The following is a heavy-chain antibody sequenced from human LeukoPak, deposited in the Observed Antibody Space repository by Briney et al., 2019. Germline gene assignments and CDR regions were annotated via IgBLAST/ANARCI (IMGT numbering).Heavy chain of an antibody. CDR1: GFTFSSFA. D-gene: IGHD2-21*01. V-gene: IGHV3-23*01. Sequence: PGGSLRLSCAASGFTFSSFAMSWVRQAPGKGLEWVSGISGSGSTTNYADSVKGRFTISRDNSKNTLFLQINSLRAEDTAVYYCAKSLRGIRGSYYFDRWGQGTLVSVSS. CDR3: AKSLRGIRGSYYFDR. J-gene: IGHJ4*02. CDR2: ISGSGSTT.